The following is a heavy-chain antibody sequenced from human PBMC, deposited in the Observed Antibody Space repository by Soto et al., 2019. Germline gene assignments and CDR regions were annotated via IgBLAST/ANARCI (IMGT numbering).Heavy chain of an antibody. CDR3: ARGRYCLTGRCFPNWFES. V-gene: IGHV4-30-4*01. J-gene: IGHJ5*01. Sequence: SETLSLTCSVSGDSISTVDYFWAWIRQPPGQALEYIGYIYKSATTYYNPSFESRVAISLDTSKSQFPLNVTSGTAADTAVYFCARGRYCLTGRCFPNWFESWGQGTLVTVSS. D-gene: IGHD2-15*01. CDR2: IYKSATT. CDR1: GDSISTVDYF.